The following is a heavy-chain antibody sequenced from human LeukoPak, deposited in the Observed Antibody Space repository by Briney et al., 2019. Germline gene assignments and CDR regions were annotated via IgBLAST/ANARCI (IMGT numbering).Heavy chain of an antibody. CDR2: ISGSGGST. CDR3: AKDRGFGEYFPFFY. V-gene: IGHV3-23*01. Sequence: PGGSLRLSCAPSGFTFSTYAMSGVSQTPERGLEWVSAISGSGGSTYYADSVKGRFTISRDNSKNPLYLQMNSLKAEDTAVYYCAKDRGFGEYFPFFYWGQGTLVTVSS. J-gene: IGHJ4*02. CDR1: GFTFSTYA. D-gene: IGHD3-10*01.